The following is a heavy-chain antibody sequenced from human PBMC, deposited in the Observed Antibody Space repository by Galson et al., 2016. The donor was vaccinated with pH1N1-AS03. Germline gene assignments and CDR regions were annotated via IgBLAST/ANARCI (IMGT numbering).Heavy chain of an antibody. J-gene: IGHJ4*02. D-gene: IGHD2-8*01. V-gene: IGHV2-5*02. CDR1: GFSLSAGGVH. Sequence: PALVKPTQTLTLTCSFSGFSLSAGGVHVAWIRQPPGKALEWLALIFWDGETRYRPSLTSRLTITKDTSNNEVVLTMTNMDPVDTATYYCARSTHVNEGLGFWGQGTLVTVSS. CDR2: IFWDGET. CDR3: ARSTHVNEGLGF.